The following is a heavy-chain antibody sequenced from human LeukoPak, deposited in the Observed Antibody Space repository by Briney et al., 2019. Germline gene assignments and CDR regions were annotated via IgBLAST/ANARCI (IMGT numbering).Heavy chain of an antibody. V-gene: IGHV3-23*01. J-gene: IGHJ3*02. D-gene: IGHD6-19*01. CDR3: AKVKGGLAAAFDI. Sequence: GGSLRLSCAASGFTFNTYAMSWVRQAPGKGLEWVSGISGSGGSTYYADSVKGRFTISRDNSKNTLYLQMNSLRAEDTAVYNCAKVKGGLAAAFDIWGQGTMVAVSS. CDR1: GFTFNTYA. CDR2: ISGSGGST.